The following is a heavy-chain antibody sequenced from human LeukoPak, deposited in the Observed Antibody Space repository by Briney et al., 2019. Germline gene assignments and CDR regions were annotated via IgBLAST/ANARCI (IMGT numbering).Heavy chain of an antibody. J-gene: IGHJ4*02. D-gene: IGHD4-17*01. CDR3: ARDRNYYGVDY. CDR1: GYSISSGGYY. Sequence: SETLSLTCTVSGYSISSGGYYWSWIRQPPGKGLEWIGYIYHSGSTYYNPSLKSRVTISVDRSKNQFSLKLSSVTAADTAVYYCARDRNYYGVDYWGQGTLVTVSS. V-gene: IGHV4-30-2*01. CDR2: IYHSGST.